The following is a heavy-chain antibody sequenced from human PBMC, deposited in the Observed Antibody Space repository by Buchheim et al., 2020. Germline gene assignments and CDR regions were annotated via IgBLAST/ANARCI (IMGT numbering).Heavy chain of an antibody. Sequence: EVQVLESGGGLVQSGGSLRLSCATSGFTFRNYAMHWVRRAPGKGLEWVSAISASGGSTYYADSVKGRFTISRDNSKNTLYLQMSSLRAEDTALYYCAKDNGYCTTTTCYLDYWGQGTL. D-gene: IGHD2-2*03. CDR3: AKDNGYCTTTTCYLDY. V-gene: IGHV3-23*01. J-gene: IGHJ4*02. CDR2: ISASGGST. CDR1: GFTFRNYA.